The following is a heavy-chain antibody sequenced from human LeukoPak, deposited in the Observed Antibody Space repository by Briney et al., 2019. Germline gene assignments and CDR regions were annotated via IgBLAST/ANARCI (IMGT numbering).Heavy chain of an antibody. CDR2: ISYDGSNK. J-gene: IGHJ4*02. V-gene: IGHV3-30*04. D-gene: IGHD1-7*01. CDR1: GFTFSSYA. CDR3: ARDDITGTTFDY. Sequence: GGSLRLSCAASGFTFSSYAMSWVRQAPGKGLEWVAVISYDGSNKYYADSVKGRFTISRDNSKNTLYLQMNSLRAEDTAVYYCARDDITGTTFDYWGQGTLVTVSS.